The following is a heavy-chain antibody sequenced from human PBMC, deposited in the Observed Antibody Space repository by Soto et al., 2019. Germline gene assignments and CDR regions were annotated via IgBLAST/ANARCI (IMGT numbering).Heavy chain of an antibody. J-gene: IGHJ5*02. CDR2: IYSGGTT. Sequence: GGSLRLSCAASGFTVSSNYMSWVRQAPGKGLEWVSGIYSGGTTYYAESVKGRFTISRHNSKNTLYLQMNSLRTDDTAVYYCARDQGGSGSYYNVEWFDPWGQGTQVTVSS. D-gene: IGHD3-10*01. CDR3: ARDQGGSGSYYNVEWFDP. CDR1: GFTVSSNY. V-gene: IGHV3-53*04.